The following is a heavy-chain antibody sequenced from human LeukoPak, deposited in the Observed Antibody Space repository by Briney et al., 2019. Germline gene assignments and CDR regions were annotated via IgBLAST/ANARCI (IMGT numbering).Heavy chain of an antibody. CDR1: GGSISSGDYY. Sequence: KPSETLSLTCTVSGGSISSGDYYWSWIRQPPGKGLEWIGYIYYSGSTYYNPSLKSRVTISVDTSKNQFSLKLSSVTAADTAVYYCARNVITFGGVIANAEYFQHWGQGTLVTVFS. CDR2: IYYSGST. J-gene: IGHJ1*01. V-gene: IGHV4-30-4*08. D-gene: IGHD3-16*02. CDR3: ARNVITFGGVIANAEYFQH.